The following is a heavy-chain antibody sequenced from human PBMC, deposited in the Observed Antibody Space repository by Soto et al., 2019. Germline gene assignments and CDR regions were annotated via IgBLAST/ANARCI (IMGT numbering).Heavy chain of an antibody. J-gene: IGHJ4*02. CDR1: GDSISNNNW. Sequence: QVQLQESGPGLVKPSGTLSLTCVVSGDSISNNNWWSWVRQPPGKGLEWIGEIHHSGNTNYNPSLKSRVTMSLDKSRNELSLNVGSVTAADTAVYYCARAGRAVDFDYWGQGALVTVSS. D-gene: IGHD6-19*01. V-gene: IGHV4-4*02. CDR2: IHHSGNT. CDR3: ARAGRAVDFDY.